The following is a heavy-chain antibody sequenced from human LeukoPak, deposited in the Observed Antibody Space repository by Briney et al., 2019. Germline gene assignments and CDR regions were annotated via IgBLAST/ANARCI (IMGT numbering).Heavy chain of an antibody. D-gene: IGHD2-21*02. J-gene: IGHJ3*02. CDR1: GFTFSSYS. V-gene: IGHV3-21*01. CDR3: AREVNCGGDCYAFDI. CDR2: ISSSSSYI. Sequence: GGSLRLSCAASGFTFSSYSMNWVRQAPGKGLEWVSSISSSSSYIYYADSVKGRFTISRDNAKNSLYLQMNSLRAEDTAVYYCAREVNCGGDCYAFDIWAKGQWSPSLQ.